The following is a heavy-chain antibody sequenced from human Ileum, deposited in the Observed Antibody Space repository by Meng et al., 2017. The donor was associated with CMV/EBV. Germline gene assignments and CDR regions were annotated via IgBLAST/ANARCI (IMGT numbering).Heavy chain of an antibody. Sequence: ASVKVSCKASGYTFTSYYMHWVRQAPGQGLEWMGIINPSGGSTSYAQKFQGRVTITSDRSVSTAYMELSSLRSEDMVVYSCVRGSSDFWSGYFLPPGYGQPGESKGTSYGMDVWGQGTTVTVSS. D-gene: IGHD3-3*01. CDR2: INPSGGST. J-gene: IGHJ6*02. CDR3: VRGSSDFWSGYFLPPGYGQPGESKGTSYGMDV. CDR1: GYTFTSYY. V-gene: IGHV1-46*01.